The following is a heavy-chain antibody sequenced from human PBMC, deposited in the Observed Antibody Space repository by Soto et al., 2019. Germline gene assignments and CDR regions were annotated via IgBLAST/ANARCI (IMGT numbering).Heavy chain of an antibody. Sequence: PGGSLRLSCAASGFSFGNYWMYCVLQTPEKGLVWVSHINSSGRSPGYADPVNGRCTISTDNARNTVFLQMNSLRAEDTAVYYCASDKAAIGIDFWGNGTLLTV. CDR2: INSSGRSP. J-gene: IGHJ4*01. CDR3: ASDKAAIGIDF. CDR1: GFSFGNYW. V-gene: IGHV3-74*01.